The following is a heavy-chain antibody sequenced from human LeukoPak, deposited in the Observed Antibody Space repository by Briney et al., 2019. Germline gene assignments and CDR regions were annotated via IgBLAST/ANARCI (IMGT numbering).Heavy chain of an antibody. J-gene: IGHJ4*02. CDR1: VGSINSYY. CDR2: ISYSGST. Sequence: SGTLSLTCTVSVGSINSYYWSWIRQPPGKGLEWIGYISYSGSTNYNPSLKSRVTISVDTSKNQFFLKLSSVTAADTALYYCTRGNANWGQGTLVTVSS. V-gene: IGHV4-59*01. CDR3: TRGNAN.